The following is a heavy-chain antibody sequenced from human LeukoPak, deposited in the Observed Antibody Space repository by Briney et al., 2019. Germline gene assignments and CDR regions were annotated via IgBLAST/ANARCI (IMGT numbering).Heavy chain of an antibody. CDR3: ARVVGRYSYGLTYYYYMDV. Sequence: ASVKVSCKASGGTFSSYAINWVRQATGQGLEWMGWTNPNSGNTGYAQKFQGRVTMTRNTSISTAYMELSSLRSEDTAVYYCARVVGRYSYGLTYYYYMDVWGKGTTVTVSS. CDR2: TNPNSGNT. V-gene: IGHV1-8*02. CDR1: GGTFSSYA. D-gene: IGHD5-18*01. J-gene: IGHJ6*03.